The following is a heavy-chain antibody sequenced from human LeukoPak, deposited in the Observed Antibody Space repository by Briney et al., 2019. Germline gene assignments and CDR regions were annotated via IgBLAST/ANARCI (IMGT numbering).Heavy chain of an antibody. CDR2: ISSDGSSQ. D-gene: IGHD6-19*01. J-gene: IGHJ3*01. CDR1: GFSFSSYA. CDR3: ASLPVAGQRDVFDY. V-gene: IGHV3-33*05. Sequence: PGGSLRLSCVMSGFSFSSYAMHWVRQTPGTGLEWVAVISSDGSSQHYPASVRGRFTISRDNSKNTLYLQMNSLRNEDTAMYYCASLPVAGQRDVFDYWGQGTMVTVSS.